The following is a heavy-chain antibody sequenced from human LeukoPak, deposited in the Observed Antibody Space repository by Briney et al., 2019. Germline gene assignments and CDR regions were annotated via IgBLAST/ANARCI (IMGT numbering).Heavy chain of an antibody. CDR2: INPNDGGP. Sequence: ASVKVSCKASGYTFSDYCIHWVRQAPGQGLEWMGWINPNDGGPNYAQKFQGRVTMTRDTSISTLYMELSRLRSDDTAVYYCARDSGRTVFDPWGQGTLVTVSS. V-gene: IGHV1-2*02. CDR3: ARDSGRTVFDP. J-gene: IGHJ5*02. D-gene: IGHD3-10*01. CDR1: GYTFSDYC.